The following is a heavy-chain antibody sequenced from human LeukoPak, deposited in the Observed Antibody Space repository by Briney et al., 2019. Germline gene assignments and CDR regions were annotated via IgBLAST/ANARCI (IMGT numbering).Heavy chain of an antibody. V-gene: IGHV3-7*01. Sequence: GGSLRLSCAASGFTFRNYWLSWVRQAPGKGLEWVANIKEDGSEKYYVDSVKGRFTISRDNAKNSLFLQMNSLRAEDTAVYYCANLRLLGFDSWGQGTLVSVSS. CDR3: ANLRLLGFDS. D-gene: IGHD2-21*02. J-gene: IGHJ4*02. CDR1: GFTFRNYW. CDR2: IKEDGSEK.